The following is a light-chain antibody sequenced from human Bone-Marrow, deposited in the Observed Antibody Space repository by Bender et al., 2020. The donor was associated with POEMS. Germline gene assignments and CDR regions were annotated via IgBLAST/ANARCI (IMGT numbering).Light chain of an antibody. Sequence: QSVLAQPPSVSEVPSQRVTISCSGSGSNIGGYPVNWYQQLPGTAPRLLIYTNNERPSGVPDRFSGSKSGPSASLAITGLQSDDEAIYFCVAWDASLNGWVFGGGTKLTVL. CDR1: GSNIGGYP. J-gene: IGLJ3*02. CDR3: VAWDASLNGWV. CDR2: TNN. V-gene: IGLV1-44*01.